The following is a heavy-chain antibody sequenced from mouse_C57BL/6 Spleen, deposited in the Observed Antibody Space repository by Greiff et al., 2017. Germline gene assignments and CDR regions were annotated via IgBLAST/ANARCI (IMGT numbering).Heavy chain of an antibody. D-gene: IGHD2-5*01. J-gene: IGHJ1*03. CDR1: GYTFTSYN. Sequence: QVQLQQSGAELVRPGASVKMSCKASGYTFTSYNMHWVKQTPRQGLEWIGAIYPGNGDTSYNQKFKGKATLTVDKSSSPAYMQLSSLTSEDSAVYFCARGRYSNYVWYFDVWGTGTTVTVSS. CDR2: IYPGNGDT. V-gene: IGHV1-12*01. CDR3: ARGRYSNYVWYFDV.